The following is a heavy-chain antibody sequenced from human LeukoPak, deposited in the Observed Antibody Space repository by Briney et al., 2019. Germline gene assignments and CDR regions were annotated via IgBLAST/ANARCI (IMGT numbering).Heavy chain of an antibody. V-gene: IGHV4-38-2*02. Sequence: KPSETLSLTCTVSGYSISSGYYWGWIRQPPGKGLGWIGTIYYTGNTYYNSSLNSRVTISVDTSKNQYPLKLSSVTAADTAVYYCARDPFYDFWNYYFDYWGQGTLVTVSS. CDR2: IYYTGNT. J-gene: IGHJ4*02. CDR3: ARDPFYDFWNYYFDY. D-gene: IGHD3-3*01. CDR1: GYSISSGYY.